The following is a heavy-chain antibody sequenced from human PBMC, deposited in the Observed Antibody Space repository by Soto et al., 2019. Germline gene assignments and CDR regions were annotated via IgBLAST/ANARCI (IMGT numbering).Heavy chain of an antibody. CDR3: GRGRSGQIVVFY. CDR2: IGPESGAT. D-gene: IGHD5-12*01. CDR1: GYTFTGHY. Sequence: GASVKVSCKASGYTFTGHYIHWVRQAPEQGPEWMGEIGPESGATRYAQKFQGRVTMTRDMSITTVYMELINLSPDDTAVYYCGRGRSGQIVVFYWGQGTPVTVSS. J-gene: IGHJ4*02. V-gene: IGHV1-2*02.